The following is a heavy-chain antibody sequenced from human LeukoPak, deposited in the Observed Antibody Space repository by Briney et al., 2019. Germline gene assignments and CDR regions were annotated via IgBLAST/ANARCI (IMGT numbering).Heavy chain of an antibody. CDR2: IYYSGST. V-gene: IGHV4-59*08. Sequence: SETLSLTCTVSGGSISSYYWSWIRQPPGKGLEWIGYIYYSGSTNYNPSLKSRVTISVDTSKNQFSLRLSSVTAADTAVYYCARVGIQNWFDPWGQGTLVSVSS. D-gene: IGHD1-1*01. J-gene: IGHJ5*02. CDR1: GGSISSYY. CDR3: ARVGIQNWFDP.